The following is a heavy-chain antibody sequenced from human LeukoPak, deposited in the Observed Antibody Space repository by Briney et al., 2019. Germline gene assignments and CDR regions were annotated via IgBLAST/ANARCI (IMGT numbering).Heavy chain of an antibody. CDR3: AKDLGRYRNNFFDY. CDR2: ISGSGGGT. J-gene: IGHJ4*02. V-gene: IGHV3-23*01. Sequence: GGSLRLSCAASGFTFSSIAMSWVRQAPEKGLEWVSTISGSGGGTYYADSVKGRFTISRDDSKNTLYLQMNSLRADDTAVYYCAKDLGRYRNNFFDYWGQGNLVTVSS. CDR1: GFTFSSIA. D-gene: IGHD1-26*01.